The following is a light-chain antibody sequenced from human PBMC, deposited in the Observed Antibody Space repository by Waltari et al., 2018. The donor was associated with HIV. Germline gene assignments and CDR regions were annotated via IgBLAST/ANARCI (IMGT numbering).Light chain of an antibody. CDR1: QSVGSN. J-gene: IGKJ1*01. Sequence: EIVMTQSPATLSVSPGERVTLSCRASQSVGSNLAWYQQRPGQAPRLLIYGASTRATCNPARVRGRWSGTEFTLTISSLQSEDFAVYYCQQYDIWPPAETFGQGTKVEIK. CDR3: QQYDIWPPAET. V-gene: IGKV3-15*01. CDR2: GAS.